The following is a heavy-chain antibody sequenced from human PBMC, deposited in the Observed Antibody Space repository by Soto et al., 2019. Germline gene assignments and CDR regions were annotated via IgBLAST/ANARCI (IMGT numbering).Heavy chain of an antibody. CDR2: IIPILGIA. V-gene: IGHV1-69*02. D-gene: IGHD4-4*01. CDR1: GGTFSSYT. CDR3: AMRLQGGGYFDY. Sequence: SVKVSCKASGGTFSSYTISWVRQAPGQGLEWMGRIIPILGIANYAQKFQGRVTITADKSTSTAYMELSSLRSEDTAVYYCAMRLQGGGYFDYWGQGTLVTVSS. J-gene: IGHJ4*02.